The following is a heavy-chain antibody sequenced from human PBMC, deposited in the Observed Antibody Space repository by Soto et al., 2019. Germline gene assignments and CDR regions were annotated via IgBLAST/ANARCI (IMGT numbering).Heavy chain of an antibody. D-gene: IGHD3-22*01. CDR2: IYPGDSDT. CDR1: GYSFTSYW. V-gene: IGHV5-51*01. Sequence: GESLKISCKGSGYSFTSYWIGWVRQMPGKGLEWMGIIYPGDSDTRYSPSFQGQVTISADKSISTAYLQWSSLKASDTAMYYCARHMRTYYYDSSGSRPSYYYGRDVWGQGTTVTVSS. CDR3: ARHMRTYYYDSSGSRPSYYYGRDV. J-gene: IGHJ6*02.